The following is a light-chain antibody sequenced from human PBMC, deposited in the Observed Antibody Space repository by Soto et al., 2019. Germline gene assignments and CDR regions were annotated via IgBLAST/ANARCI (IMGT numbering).Light chain of an antibody. Sequence: QSALTQPPSVSAAPGQKVTISGSGSSSNIGGNSVSWYQQLPGTAPKLLIYDDNKRPSGIPDRFSGSKSGTSATLGITGLQTGDEADYYCGTWDTSLSTGVFGNGTKVSVL. CDR3: GTWDTSLSTGV. V-gene: IGLV1-51*01. CDR1: SSNIGGNS. CDR2: DDN. J-gene: IGLJ1*01.